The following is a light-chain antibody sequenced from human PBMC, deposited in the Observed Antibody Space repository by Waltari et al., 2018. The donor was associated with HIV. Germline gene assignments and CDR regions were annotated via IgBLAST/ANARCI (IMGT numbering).Light chain of an antibody. CDR2: GKN. CDR3: GSRDVTGDQRA. V-gene: IGLV3-19*01. Sequence: SDDLTPAPEVSVALGQTVKITCQGDSLRTPYAICYQQKPGQAPVIGIDGKNYRPSEIPDRFSASSSGNIASLTNSETLVEDEATYFCGSRDVTGDQRAFGAGT. J-gene: IGLJ1*01. CDR1: SLRTPY.